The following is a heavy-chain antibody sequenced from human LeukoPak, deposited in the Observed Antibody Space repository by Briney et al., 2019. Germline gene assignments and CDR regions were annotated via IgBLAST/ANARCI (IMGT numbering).Heavy chain of an antibody. Sequence: GSLGLSCAASGFTFSSYSMNWVRQAPGKGLEWVSSISSSSSYIYYADSVKGRFTISRDNAKNSLYLQMNSLRAEDTAVYYCARGGAVAPKFNFDYWGQGTLVTVSS. V-gene: IGHV3-21*01. CDR2: ISSSSSYI. D-gene: IGHD6-19*01. J-gene: IGHJ4*02. CDR1: GFTFSSYS. CDR3: ARGGAVAPKFNFDY.